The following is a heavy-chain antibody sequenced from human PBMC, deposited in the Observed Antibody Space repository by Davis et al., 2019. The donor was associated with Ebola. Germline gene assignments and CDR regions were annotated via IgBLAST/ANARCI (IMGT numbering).Heavy chain of an antibody. CDR1: EFTFSSYW. CDR2: ISSDGSST. CDR3: ARPNWARANEF. V-gene: IGHV3-74*01. D-gene: IGHD7-27*01. Sequence: GESLKISCAASEFTFSSYWMHWVRQAPGKGLVWVSRISSDGSSTSYADSVKGRFTISRDNAKNTLYLQMNSLRAEDTAVYYCARPNWARANEFWGQGTLVTVSS. J-gene: IGHJ1*01.